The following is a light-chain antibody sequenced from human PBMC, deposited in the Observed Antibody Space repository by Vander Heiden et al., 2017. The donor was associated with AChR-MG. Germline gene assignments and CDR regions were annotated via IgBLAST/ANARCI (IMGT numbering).Light chain of an antibody. J-gene: IGKJ1*01. V-gene: IGKV3-20*01. CDR1: QSVSSTS. CDR2: GAS. Sequence: EIVLTQSPGTLSLSPGERAALSCRASQSVSSTSLAWYQQKPGQAPRLLLYGASTRASGIPDRFNGSGSGTDFTLSISRLEPEDFAVYYCQQYDSTPRTFGQGTKVEIK. CDR3: QQYDSTPRT.